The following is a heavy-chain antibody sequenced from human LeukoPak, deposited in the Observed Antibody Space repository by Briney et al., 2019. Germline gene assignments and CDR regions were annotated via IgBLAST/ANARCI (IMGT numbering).Heavy chain of an antibody. CDR3: ARAYSAFDI. J-gene: IGHJ3*02. CDR1: GGSISSGSYY. V-gene: IGHV4-61*02. CDR2: IYTSGST. Sequence: SETLSLTCTVSGGSISSGSYYWSWIRQPAGKGLEWIGRIYTSGSTNYNPSLKSRVTMSVDTSKNQFSLKLSSVTAADTAVYYCARAYSAFDIWGQGTMVTVSS. D-gene: IGHD2-21*01.